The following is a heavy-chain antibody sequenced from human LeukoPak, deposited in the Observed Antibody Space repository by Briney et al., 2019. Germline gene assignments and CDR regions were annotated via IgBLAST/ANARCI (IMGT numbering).Heavy chain of an antibody. CDR3: ARDTDAFDI. CDR2: ISSSTSYM. Sequence: GGSLKLSCAASGFTFSSFSMNWVRQAPGKGLEWVSSISSSTSYMYYVDSVKGRLNISRDNAKNSLYLQMNGLRAEDTGIYYCARDTDAFDIWGRGTMVTVSS. J-gene: IGHJ3*02. V-gene: IGHV3-21*01. CDR1: GFTFSSFS.